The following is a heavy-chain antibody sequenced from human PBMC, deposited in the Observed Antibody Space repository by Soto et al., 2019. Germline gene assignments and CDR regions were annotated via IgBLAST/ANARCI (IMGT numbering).Heavy chain of an antibody. J-gene: IGHJ4*02. CDR3: ARGYGDSHDY. V-gene: IGHV1-69*02. CDR1: GGTFSSYT. Sequence: QVQLVQSGAEVKKTGSSVKVSCKASGGTFSSYTISWVRQAPGQGLEWMGRIIPMFGIANYAQKFQGRVTLTADKSTSTAYMELSSLISEDTAVYYCARGYGDSHDYWGQGTLVTVSS. D-gene: IGHD4-17*01. CDR2: IIPMFGIA.